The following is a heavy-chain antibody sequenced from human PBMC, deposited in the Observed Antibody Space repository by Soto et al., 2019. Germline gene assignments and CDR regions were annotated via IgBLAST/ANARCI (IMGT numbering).Heavy chain of an antibody. CDR1: GFTFSSYS. J-gene: IGHJ6*03. Sequence: GGSLRLSCAASGFTFSSYSMNWVRQAPGKGLEWVSYISSSSSTIYYADSVKGRFTISRDNAKNSLYLQMNSLRAEDTAVYYCARSYTPYGSVYYYYYMDVWGKGTTVTVSS. CDR2: ISSSSSTI. V-gene: IGHV3-48*01. D-gene: IGHD4-17*01. CDR3: ARSYTPYGSVYYYYYMDV.